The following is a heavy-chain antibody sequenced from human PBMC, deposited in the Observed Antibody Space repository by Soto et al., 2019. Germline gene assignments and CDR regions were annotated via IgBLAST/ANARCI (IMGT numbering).Heavy chain of an antibody. Sequence: ASVKASWKASRYTFASYAMQWVRQAPVQRLEWMGWINAGNGNTKYSQKFQGRVTITRDTSASTAYMELSSLRSEDKAVYYCARDDIVVVPAAQDYYYYGMDVWGQGTTVTVSS. D-gene: IGHD2-2*01. CDR1: RYTFASYA. J-gene: IGHJ6*02. CDR3: ARDDIVVVPAAQDYYYYGMDV. CDR2: INAGNGNT. V-gene: IGHV1-3*01.